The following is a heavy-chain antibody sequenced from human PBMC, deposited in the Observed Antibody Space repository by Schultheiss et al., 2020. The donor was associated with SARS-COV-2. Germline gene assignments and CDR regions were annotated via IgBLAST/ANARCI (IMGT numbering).Heavy chain of an antibody. J-gene: IGHJ4*02. Sequence: SQTLSLTCTVSGGSISSYYWSWIRQPPGKGLEWIGEINHSGSTNYNPSLKSRVTISVDTSKNQFSLKLSSVTAADTAVYYCARGGSSSSRVDYWGQGTLVTVSS. CDR3: ARGGSSSSRVDY. D-gene: IGHD6-6*01. V-gene: IGHV4-34*01. CDR1: GGSISSYY. CDR2: INHSGST.